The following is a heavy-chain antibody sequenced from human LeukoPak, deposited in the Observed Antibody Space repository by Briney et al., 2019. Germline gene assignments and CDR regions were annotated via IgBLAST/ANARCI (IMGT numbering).Heavy chain of an antibody. CDR2: IRNGGSTI. CDR3: ARDPRGVVSTNYYYCLVV. CDR1: GFTFSGYC. D-gene: IGHD2-21*01. J-gene: IGHJ6*03. Sequence: GGSLRLSCAASGFTFSGYCMSWIRQAPGKGLEWVSYIRNGGSTIYYADSVKGRFTISRDNAKNSLYLQMNSLRTEDTAVYYCARDPRGVVSTNYYYCLVVWGEGPAVSVPS. V-gene: IGHV3-11*04.